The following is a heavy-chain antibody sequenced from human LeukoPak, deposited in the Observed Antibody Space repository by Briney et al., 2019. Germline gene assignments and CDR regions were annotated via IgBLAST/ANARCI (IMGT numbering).Heavy chain of an antibody. V-gene: IGHV3-21*01. CDR1: GFTFSSYT. Sequence: GGSLRLSCAASGFTFSSYTMNWVRQAPGKGLEWVSSISTSSIYIYYADSVKGRFTISRDNAKNSLYLQMNSLRAEDTAVYYCARGSNCSSISCHTNDWGQGTLVTVSS. J-gene: IGHJ4*02. CDR3: ARGSNCSSISCHTND. CDR2: ISTSSIYI. D-gene: IGHD2-2*02.